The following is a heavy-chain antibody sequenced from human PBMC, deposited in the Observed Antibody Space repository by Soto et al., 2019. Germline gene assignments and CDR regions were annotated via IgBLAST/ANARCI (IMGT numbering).Heavy chain of an antibody. D-gene: IGHD3-16*02. J-gene: IGHJ4*02. Sequence: QVQLLQSGPEVKKPGSAVKVSCKASGGTFKMYAMNWVRQAPGQGLEWMGGTIPALHKTNYAQRFQGRLTITVDESTGTAYMDLSSLRSDDTAVYYCARSIGSGGVIGGFDYWGQGTMVTVSS. V-gene: IGHV1-69*01. CDR3: ARSIGSGGVIGGFDY. CDR2: TIPALHKT. CDR1: GGTFKMYA.